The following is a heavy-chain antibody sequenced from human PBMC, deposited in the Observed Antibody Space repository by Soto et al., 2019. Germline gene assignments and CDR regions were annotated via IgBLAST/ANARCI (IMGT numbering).Heavy chain of an antibody. Sequence: EVQLVESGGGLVQPGGSLRLSCAASGFTFNTYWMSWVRQAPGKGLEWVANIKPDGSATDYVDSVKGRFTISRDNANNSLFLQINSLRAEDPAVYYCARNGRWGHGTFVTVSS. CDR3: ARNGR. CDR1: GFTFNTYW. CDR2: IKPDGSAT. J-gene: IGHJ4*01. V-gene: IGHV3-7*05. D-gene: IGHD2-8*01.